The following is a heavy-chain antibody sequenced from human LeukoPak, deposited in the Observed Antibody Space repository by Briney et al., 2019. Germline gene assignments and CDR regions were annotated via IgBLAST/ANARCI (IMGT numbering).Heavy chain of an antibody. CDR3: ASIGGSYGNLYYYYMDV. J-gene: IGHJ6*03. D-gene: IGHD1-26*01. CDR2: IYYSGST. V-gene: IGHV4-39*01. Sequence: SETLSLTCTVSGGSISSSSYYWGWIRQPPGKGLEWIGSIYYSGSTYYNPSLKSRVTISVDTSKNQFSLKLSSVTAADTAVYYCASIGGSYGNLYYYYMDVWGKGTTVTVSS. CDR1: GGSISSSSYY.